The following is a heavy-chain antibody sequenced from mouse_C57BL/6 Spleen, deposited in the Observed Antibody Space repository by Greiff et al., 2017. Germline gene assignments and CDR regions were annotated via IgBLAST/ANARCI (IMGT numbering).Heavy chain of an antibody. Sequence: EVQLQQSGPELVKPGASVKIPCKASGYTFTDYNMDWVKQSHGKSLEWIGDINPNNGGTIYNQKFKGKATLTVDKSSRTAYMELRSLTSEDTAVYYCARSRDYDVYYAMDYWGQGTSVTVSS. CDR2: INPNNGGT. V-gene: IGHV1-18*01. CDR3: ARSRDYDVYYAMDY. D-gene: IGHD2-4*01. CDR1: GYTFTDYN. J-gene: IGHJ4*01.